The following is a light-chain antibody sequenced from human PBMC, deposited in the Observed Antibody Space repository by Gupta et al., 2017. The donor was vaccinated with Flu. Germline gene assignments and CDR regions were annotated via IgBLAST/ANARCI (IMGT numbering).Light chain of an antibody. Sequence: SSGDIASAFVQWLQQRPDSPPTTVVYQNDLRPSGVPARFSGSVDTSSNSAPLVISGLMTEDEADYYCQSYDGATWVFGGGTKVTVL. CDR2: QND. CDR1: SGDIASAF. V-gene: IGLV6-57*01. J-gene: IGLJ3*02. CDR3: QSYDGATWV.